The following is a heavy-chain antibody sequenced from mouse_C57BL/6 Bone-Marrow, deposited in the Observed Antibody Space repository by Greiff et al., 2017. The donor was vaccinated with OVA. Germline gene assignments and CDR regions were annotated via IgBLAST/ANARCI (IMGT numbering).Heavy chain of an antibody. Sequence: EVHLVESGGGLVQPGGSMKLSCVASGFTFSNYWMNWVRQSPEKGLEWVAQIRLKSDNYATHYAESVKGRFTISRYDSKSSVYLQMNNLRAEDTGIYYCTGEDYYGSSFDYWGQGTTLTVSS. CDR2: IRLKSDNYAT. V-gene: IGHV6-3*01. CDR3: TGEDYYGSSFDY. J-gene: IGHJ2*01. D-gene: IGHD1-1*01. CDR1: GFTFSNYW.